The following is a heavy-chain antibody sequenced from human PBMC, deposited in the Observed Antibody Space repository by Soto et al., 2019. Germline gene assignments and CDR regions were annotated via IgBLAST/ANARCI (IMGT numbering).Heavy chain of an antibody. J-gene: IGHJ4*02. CDR2: ISYDGSNK. D-gene: IGHD5-12*01. CDR1: GFTFSSYG. V-gene: IGHV3-30*18. Sequence: PGGSLRLSCAASGFTFSSYGMHWVRQAPGKGLEWVAVISYDGSNKYYADSVKGRFTISRDNSKNTLYLQMNSLRAEDTAVYYCANSVGYKDYYFDYGGQGTLVTVSS. CDR3: ANSVGYKDYYFDY.